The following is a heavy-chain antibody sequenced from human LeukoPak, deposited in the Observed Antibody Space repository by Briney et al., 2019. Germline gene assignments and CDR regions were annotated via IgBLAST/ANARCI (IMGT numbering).Heavy chain of an antibody. CDR3: ARDLATAGKFDP. V-gene: IGHV3-7*04. J-gene: IGHJ5*02. Sequence: PGGSLILSCAASGFTFSSYWMSWVRQAPGKGLEWVANIKQDGSEKYYVDSVKGRFTISRDNAKNSLYLLMNSLRGEDTAVYYCARDLATAGKFDPWGQGTLVTVSS. CDR1: GFTFSSYW. CDR2: IKQDGSEK. D-gene: IGHD6-13*01.